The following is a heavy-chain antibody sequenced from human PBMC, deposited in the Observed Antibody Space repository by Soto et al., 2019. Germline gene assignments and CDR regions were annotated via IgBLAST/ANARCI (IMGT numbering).Heavy chain of an antibody. V-gene: IGHV3-23*01. CDR2: ISGSGGST. Sequence: EVQLLESGGGLVQPGGSLRLSCAASGFTFSSYAMSWVRQAPGKGLEWGSAISGSGGSTYYADSVKGRFTISRDNSKNTLYLQMNSLRAEDTAVYYCAKTLTDVQTPTQSDDYYYYMDVWGKGTTVTVSS. J-gene: IGHJ6*03. CDR3: AKTLTDVQTPTQSDDYYYYMDV. CDR1: GFTFSSYA. D-gene: IGHD1-1*01.